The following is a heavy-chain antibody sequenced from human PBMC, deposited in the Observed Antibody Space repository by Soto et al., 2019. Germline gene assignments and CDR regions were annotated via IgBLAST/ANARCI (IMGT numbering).Heavy chain of an antibody. CDR3: GRTSKFEY. Sequence: PSETLSLTCAVYGGSFSAYYWSWIRQPPGKGLEWIGEINHSGSTNYNPSLKSRVTISVDTSKNQFSLKLSSVTAADTAVYYCGRTSKFEYWGQGTLVTVSS. CDR2: INHSGST. CDR1: GGSFSAYY. V-gene: IGHV4-34*01. D-gene: IGHD6-6*01. J-gene: IGHJ4*02.